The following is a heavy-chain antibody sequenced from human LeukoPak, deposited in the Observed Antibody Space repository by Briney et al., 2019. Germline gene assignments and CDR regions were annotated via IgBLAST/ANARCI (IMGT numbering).Heavy chain of an antibody. CDR2: IKQDGSTQ. D-gene: IGHD3-16*01. CDR3: AAIWEGGY. CDR1: GLTFSSYW. V-gene: IGHV3-7*01. J-gene: IGHJ4*02. Sequence: GGSLRLSCVAPGLTFSSYWMSWVRQAPGKGLEWVADIKQDGSTQYYVDSVKGRFTISRDNAKNSLFLQMNSLRAEDTAVYYCAAIWEGGYWGQGTLVTVSS.